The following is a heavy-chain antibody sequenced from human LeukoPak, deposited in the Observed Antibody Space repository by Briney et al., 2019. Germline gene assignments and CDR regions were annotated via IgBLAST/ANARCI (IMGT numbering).Heavy chain of an antibody. V-gene: IGHV3-23*01. CDR2: ISGSGGST. J-gene: IGHJ4*02. Sequence: GGSPRLSCAASGFTFSSYATSWVRQAPGKGLEWVSAISGSGGSTYYADSVKGRFTISRDNSKNTLYLQMNSLRAEDTAVYYCAKLRVATRTYWGQGTLVTVSS. CDR1: GFTFSSYA. CDR3: AKLRVATRTY. D-gene: IGHD5-12*01.